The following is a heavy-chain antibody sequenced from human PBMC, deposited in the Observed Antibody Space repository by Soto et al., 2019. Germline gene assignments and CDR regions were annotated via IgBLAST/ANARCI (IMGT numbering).Heavy chain of an antibody. Sequence: GASVKVSCKASGYTFTSYYMHWVRQAPGQGLEWMGIINPSGGSTSYAQKFQGRVTMTRDTSTSTVYMELSSLRSEDTAVYYCARDAISCSGGSCYLHRSWFDPWGQGTLVTVSS. CDR3: ARDAISCSGGSCYLHRSWFDP. CDR2: INPSGGST. V-gene: IGHV1-46*01. D-gene: IGHD2-15*01. CDR1: GYTFTSYY. J-gene: IGHJ5*02.